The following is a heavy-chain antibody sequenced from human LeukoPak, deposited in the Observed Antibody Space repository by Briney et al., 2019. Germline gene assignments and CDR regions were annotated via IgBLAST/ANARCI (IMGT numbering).Heavy chain of an antibody. CDR1: GFSFSGAW. CDR3: ARDYYYSVDY. CDR2: IKSDGST. D-gene: IGHD3-22*01. Sequence: GGSLRLSCAASGFSFSGAWMHWVRQAPGKGLVWVSIIKSDGSTIYADSVKGRFTISRDNAKSTVYLQMDSLRAEDTAVYYCARDYYYSVDYWGQGTLVTVSS. J-gene: IGHJ4*02. V-gene: IGHV3-74*01.